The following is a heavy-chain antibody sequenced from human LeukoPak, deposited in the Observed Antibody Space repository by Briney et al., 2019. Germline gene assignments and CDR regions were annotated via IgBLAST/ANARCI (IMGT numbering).Heavy chain of an antibody. Sequence: PPETLSLTCAVYGGSFSGYYWSWIRQPPGKGLEWIGEINHSGSTNYNPSLKSRVTISVDTSKNQFSLKLSSVTAADTAVYYCASRIAARVYWGQGTLVTVSS. D-gene: IGHD6-6*01. J-gene: IGHJ4*02. V-gene: IGHV4-34*01. CDR2: INHSGST. CDR3: ASRIAARVY. CDR1: GGSFSGYY.